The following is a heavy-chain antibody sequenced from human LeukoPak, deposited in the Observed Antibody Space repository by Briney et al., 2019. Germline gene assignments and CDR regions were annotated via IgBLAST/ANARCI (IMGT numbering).Heavy chain of an antibody. D-gene: IGHD5-18*01. CDR3: ARGFARGYSYGYPTYFDY. CDR2: INHSGST. Sequence: PSETLSLTCAVYGGSFSGYYWSWIRQPPGKGLEWIGEINHSGSTNYNPSLKSRVTISVDTSKNQFSLKLSSVTAADTAVYYCARGFARGYSYGYPTYFDYWGQGTLVTVSS. V-gene: IGHV4-34*01. CDR1: GGSFSGYY. J-gene: IGHJ4*02.